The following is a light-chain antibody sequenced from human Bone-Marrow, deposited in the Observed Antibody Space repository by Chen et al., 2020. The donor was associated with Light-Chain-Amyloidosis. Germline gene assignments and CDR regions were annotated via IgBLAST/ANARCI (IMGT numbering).Light chain of an antibody. CDR3: QKYNNAPLT. J-gene: IGKJ4*01. V-gene: IGKV1-27*01. CDR2: ATS. Sequence: DFQMTQSPSSLSASVGDRVTITCRASQGISKYLAWYQQKPGKVPKLLISATSTLQSGVPSRFSGSGFGTDFALTISSLQTEDVATYYCQKYNNAPLTFGGGTKVEIK. CDR1: QGISKY.